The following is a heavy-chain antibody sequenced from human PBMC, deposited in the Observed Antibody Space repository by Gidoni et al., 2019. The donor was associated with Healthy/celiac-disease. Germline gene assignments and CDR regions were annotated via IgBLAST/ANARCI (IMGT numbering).Heavy chain of an antibody. CDR2: ISSSSSYT. J-gene: IGHJ4*02. CDR3: ARAVYGDSSCWFDY. CDR1: GFTFRDYY. Sequence: QVQLVESGGGLVKPGGAMRLSCAASGFTFRDYYLSWIRQAPGTGLGWVSYISSSSSYTNYEDSVKGRFTISRDNAKNSLYLQMNSLRAEDTAVYYCARAVYGDSSCWFDYWGQGTLVTVSS. D-gene: IGHD6-19*01. V-gene: IGHV3-11*06.